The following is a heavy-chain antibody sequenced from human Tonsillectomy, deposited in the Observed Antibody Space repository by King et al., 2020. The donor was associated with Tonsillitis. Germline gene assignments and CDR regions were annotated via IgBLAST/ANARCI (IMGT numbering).Heavy chain of an antibody. V-gene: IGHV4-39*01. CDR3: AVYDILPGYFDY. D-gene: IGHD3-9*01. Sequence: QLQESGPGLVKPSETLSLTCTVSGGSISSSSYYWGWIRQPPGKGLEWIGSIYYSGSTYYNPSLKSRVTISVDTSKTQFSLKLSSVTAADTSVYYCAVYDILPGYFDYWGQGTLVTVSS. CDR2: IYYSGST. J-gene: IGHJ4*02. CDR1: GGSISSSSYY.